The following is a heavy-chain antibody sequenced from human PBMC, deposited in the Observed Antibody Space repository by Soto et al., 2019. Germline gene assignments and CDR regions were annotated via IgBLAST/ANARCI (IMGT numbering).Heavy chain of an antibody. CDR1: GDSVSSNSAA. J-gene: IGHJ4*02. CDR3: ARVSTIAAAGTDY. V-gene: IGHV6-1*01. Sequence: SQTLSLTCAISGDSVSSNSAAWNWLRQSPSRGLEWLGRTYYRSKWYNDYAVSVKSRITINPDTSKNQFSLQLNSVTPEDTAVYYCARVSTIAAAGTDYWGQGTLVTVSS. CDR2: TYYRSKWYN. D-gene: IGHD6-13*01.